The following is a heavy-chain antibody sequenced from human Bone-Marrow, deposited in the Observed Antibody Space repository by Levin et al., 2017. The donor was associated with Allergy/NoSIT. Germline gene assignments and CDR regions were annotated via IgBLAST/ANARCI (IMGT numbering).Heavy chain of an antibody. CDR1: GFTFSSYG. CDR3: AKDKFVWFGELDH. V-gene: IGHV3-30*18. J-gene: IGHJ5*02. CDR2: ISYDGSKK. Sequence: QTGESLKISCAASGFTFSSYGIHWVRQAPGKGLEWVAVISYDGSKKYYADSVKGRFTISRDSSKNTLYLQMNSLRAEDTAMYYCAKDKFVWFGELDHWGQGTLVTVSS. D-gene: IGHD3-10*01.